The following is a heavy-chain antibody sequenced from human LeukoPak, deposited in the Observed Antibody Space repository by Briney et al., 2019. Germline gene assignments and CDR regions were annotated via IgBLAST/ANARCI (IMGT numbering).Heavy chain of an antibody. CDR2: IYYSGST. Sequence: SETLSLTCTVSGGSISSSSYYWGWIRQPPGKGLEWIGSIYYSGSTYYNPSLKSRVTISVDTSKNQFSLKLSSVTAADTAVYYCARIRGGSSWSQYYYYYYYMDVWGKGTTVTVSS. D-gene: IGHD6-13*01. J-gene: IGHJ6*03. CDR3: ARIRGGSSWSQYYYYYYYMDV. CDR1: GGSISSSSYY. V-gene: IGHV4-39*07.